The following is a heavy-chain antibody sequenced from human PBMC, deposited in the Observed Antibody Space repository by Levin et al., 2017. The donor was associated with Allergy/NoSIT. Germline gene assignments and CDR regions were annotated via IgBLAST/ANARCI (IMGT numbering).Heavy chain of an antibody. CDR1: GGSISSGDYY. J-gene: IGHJ4*02. D-gene: IGHD6-19*01. Sequence: SQTLSLTCTVSGGSISSGDYYWSWIRQSPGKGLEWMGYIYHSGSTYSNPSLKSRVTISIDTSKNQFSLKLSSVTAADTAVYYCARGVRQWLIGGLDYWGQGTLVTVSS. CDR3: ARGVRQWLIGGLDY. V-gene: IGHV4-30-4*01. CDR2: IYHSGST.